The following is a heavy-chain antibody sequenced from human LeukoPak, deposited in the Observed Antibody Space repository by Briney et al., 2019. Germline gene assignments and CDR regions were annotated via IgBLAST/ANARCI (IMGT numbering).Heavy chain of an antibody. CDR3: AKGTVGAYEIDY. V-gene: IGHV3-30*02. CDR2: IRYGRNNK. Sequence: PGGSLRLSCAASGFTFSSYGLHWVRQAPGRGLEWVAFIRYGRNNKYYADSVKGRFTISRDNSKNTLYLQMNSLRTEDTAVYYCAKGTVGAYEIDYWGQGTLVTVSS. J-gene: IGHJ4*02. D-gene: IGHD1-26*01. CDR1: GFTFSSYG.